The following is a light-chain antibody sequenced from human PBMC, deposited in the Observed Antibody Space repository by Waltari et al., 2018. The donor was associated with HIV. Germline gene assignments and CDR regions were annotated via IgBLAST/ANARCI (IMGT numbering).Light chain of an antibody. J-gene: IGKJ4*01. CDR1: QSVSAAY. Sequence: EIVLTQSPGTLSLSPGERATLSCRASQSVSAAYLAWYQQKLGQAPRLLIYGYSNRANCIPDSFSGGGSGTDFTLTISRLEPEDCAVYYCQQHGTSPLTFGGGTKVEIK. CDR2: GYS. CDR3: QQHGTSPLT. V-gene: IGKV3-20*01.